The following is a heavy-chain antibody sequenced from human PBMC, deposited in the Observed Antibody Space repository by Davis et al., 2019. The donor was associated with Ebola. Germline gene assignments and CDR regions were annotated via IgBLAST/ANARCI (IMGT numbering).Heavy chain of an antibody. Sequence: PGGSLRLSCAASGFTVSNFAMSWVRRAPEKGLEWVASIKPDGTEKYYVDSVKGRFSISRDNAKNSLSLQMNSLRADDTAVYYCASDLNWGASWGQGTQVTVSS. CDR3: ASDLNWGAS. J-gene: IGHJ5*02. D-gene: IGHD7-27*01. V-gene: IGHV3-7*01. CDR1: GFTVSNFA. CDR2: IKPDGTEK.